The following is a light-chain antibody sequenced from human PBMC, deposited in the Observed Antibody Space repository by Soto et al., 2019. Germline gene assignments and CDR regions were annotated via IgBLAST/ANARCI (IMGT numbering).Light chain of an antibody. Sequence: DIQMTQSPSSLSASVGDRFTVTCRASQTISSSLNWYQQKPGRAPKLLIYAASSLQSGVPSRFSGSGSGTDFTLTISSLQPEDFATYYCQQSYSTLALTFGGGTKVDIK. V-gene: IGKV1-39*01. J-gene: IGKJ4*01. CDR2: AAS. CDR1: QTISSS. CDR3: QQSYSTLALT.